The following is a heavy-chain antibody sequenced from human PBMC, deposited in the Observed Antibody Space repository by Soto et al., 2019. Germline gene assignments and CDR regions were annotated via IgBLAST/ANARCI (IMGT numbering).Heavy chain of an antibody. CDR3: ARDLDYGEFAAYGMDV. CDR2: ISSSSDYI. V-gene: IGHV3-21*06. D-gene: IGHD4-17*01. Sequence: GGSLRLSCAASGFSLSDYIMNWVRQAPGKGLEWVASISSSSDYIHYADSLKGRFTISRDNAKNSLYLQMNSPRVEDTAVYYCARDLDYGEFAAYGMDVWGPGTTVTVSS. J-gene: IGHJ6*02. CDR1: GFSLSDYI.